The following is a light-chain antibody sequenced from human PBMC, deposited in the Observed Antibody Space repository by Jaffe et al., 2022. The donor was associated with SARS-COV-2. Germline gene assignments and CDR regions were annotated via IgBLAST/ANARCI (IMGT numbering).Light chain of an antibody. V-gene: IGKV1D-8*01. CDR2: AGS. CDR1: QDISIY. CDR3: QQYHSFPIT. J-gene: IGKJ4*01. Sequence: VIWMTQSPSLVSASIGDRVTISCRVSQDISIYLAWYQQKPGKAPDLLIYAGSTLQSGVPSRFSGSGYGADFTLTISSLQSEDFATYYCQQYHSFPITFGGGTKVEIK.